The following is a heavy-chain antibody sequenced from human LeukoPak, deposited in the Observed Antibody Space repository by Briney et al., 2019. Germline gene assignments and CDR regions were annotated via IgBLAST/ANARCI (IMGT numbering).Heavy chain of an antibody. J-gene: IGHJ4*02. D-gene: IGHD3-16*01. CDR1: GGSISSYY. Sequence: PSETLSLTCTVSGGSISSYYWSWIRQPPGKGLEWIGYIYYSGYTNYNPSLKSRVTISVDTSKNQFSLKLSSVTAADTAVYYCARGGVLKSVDYWGQGTLVAVSS. V-gene: IGHV4-59*01. CDR2: IYYSGYT. CDR3: ARGGVLKSVDY.